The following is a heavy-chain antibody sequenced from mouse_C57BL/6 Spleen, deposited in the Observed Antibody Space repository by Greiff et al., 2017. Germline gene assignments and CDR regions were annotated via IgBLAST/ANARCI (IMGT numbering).Heavy chain of an antibody. D-gene: IGHD1-1*01. V-gene: IGHV1-82*01. J-gene: IGHJ1*03. CDR2: IYPADGDT. CDR3: ARWGGSSGYFDV. Sequence: VKLMASGPELVKPGASVKISCKASGYAFSSSWMNWVKQRPGKGLEWICRIYPADGDTNYNGKFKGKATLTAYKSSSTAYMQLSSLTSEDSAVYFCARWGGSSGYFDVWGTGTTVTVAS. CDR1: GYAFSSSW.